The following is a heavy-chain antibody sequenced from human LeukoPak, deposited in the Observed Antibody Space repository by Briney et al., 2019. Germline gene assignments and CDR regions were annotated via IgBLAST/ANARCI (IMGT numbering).Heavy chain of an antibody. Sequence: ASVKVSCKASGYTFTGYYMHWVRQAPGQGLEWMGWINPNSGGTNYAQKFQGRVTMTRDTSISTAYMGLSRLRSDDTAVYYCARGGIVVVVAATLRPNQNWYFDLWGRGTLVTVSS. J-gene: IGHJ2*01. CDR2: INPNSGGT. V-gene: IGHV1-2*02. CDR1: GYTFTGYY. D-gene: IGHD2-15*01. CDR3: ARGGIVVVVAATLRPNQNWYFDL.